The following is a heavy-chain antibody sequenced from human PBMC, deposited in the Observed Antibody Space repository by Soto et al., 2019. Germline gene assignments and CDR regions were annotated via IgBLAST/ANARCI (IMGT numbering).Heavy chain of an antibody. V-gene: IGHV3-23*01. J-gene: IGHJ4*02. CDR3: ARARSTAAGLFDY. Sequence: GGSLRLSCAASGFSFGTYAMGWVRQAPGKGLEWVSGISRSGDDTYYAESVKGRFTISRDNSKNTLYLQMKSLRAEDTAVYYCARARSTAAGLFDYWGRGTLVTVSA. CDR2: ISRSGDDT. D-gene: IGHD6-13*01. CDR1: GFSFGTYA.